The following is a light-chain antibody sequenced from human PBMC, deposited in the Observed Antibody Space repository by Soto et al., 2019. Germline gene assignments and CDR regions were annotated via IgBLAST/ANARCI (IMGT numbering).Light chain of an antibody. V-gene: IGLV1-44*01. CDR2: NNS. Sequence: QSVLTQPPSASGTPGQRVTISCSGSGSNIGSNTVNWYQQLPGTAPKLLIYNNSQRPSGVPDRFSGSKSGTSASLAISGLQSDIEADYYCAAWDDSLNGYVFGIGTKLT. J-gene: IGLJ1*01. CDR3: AAWDDSLNGYV. CDR1: GSNIGSNT.